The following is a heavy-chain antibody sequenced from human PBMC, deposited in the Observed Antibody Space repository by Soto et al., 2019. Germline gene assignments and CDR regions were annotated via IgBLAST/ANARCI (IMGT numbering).Heavy chain of an antibody. CDR1: GGSISTSNW. V-gene: IGHV4-4*02. Sequence: QVQLQESGPGLVKPCGTLSLTCAVSGGSISTSNWWNWVRHPPGKGLEWIGEVYHSGSTNYNPSFKSRVAISVDKSKNQFSLKLNSVTAADTGLYYCAMTSTSVTRFDYWGQGSLVTVSS. D-gene: IGHD2-2*01. CDR3: AMTSTSVTRFDY. J-gene: IGHJ4*02. CDR2: VYHSGST.